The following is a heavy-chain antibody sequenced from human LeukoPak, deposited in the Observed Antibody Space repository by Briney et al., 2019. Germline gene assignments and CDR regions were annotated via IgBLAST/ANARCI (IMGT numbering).Heavy chain of an antibody. CDR3: ARDQYTSSPGGFDY. J-gene: IGHJ4*02. Sequence: GGSLRLSCAASGFTFSSYSMNWVRQAPGKGLEWVSYISSSGSTIYYADSVKGRFTISRDNAKNSLYLQMNSLRAEDTAVYYCARDQYTSSPGGFDYWGQGTLVTVSS. CDR2: ISSSGSTI. D-gene: IGHD6-6*01. V-gene: IGHV3-48*04. CDR1: GFTFSSYS.